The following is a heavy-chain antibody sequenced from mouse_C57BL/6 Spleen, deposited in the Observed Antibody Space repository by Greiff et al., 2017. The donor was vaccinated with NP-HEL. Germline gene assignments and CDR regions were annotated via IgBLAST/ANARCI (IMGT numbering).Heavy chain of an antibody. CDR2: ISYDGSN. J-gene: IGHJ2*01. CDR1: GYSITSGYY. CDR3: ARMWSYYFDY. V-gene: IGHV3-6*01. Sequence: EVKLMESGPGLVKPSQSLSLTCSVTGYSITSGYYWNWIRQFPGNKLEWMGYISYDGSNNYNPSLKNRISITRDTSKNQFFLKLNSVTTEDTATYYCARMWSYYFDYWGQGTTLTVSS. D-gene: IGHD1-1*02.